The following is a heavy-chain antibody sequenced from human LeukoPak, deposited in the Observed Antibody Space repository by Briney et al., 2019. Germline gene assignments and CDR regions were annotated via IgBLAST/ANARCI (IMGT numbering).Heavy chain of an antibody. Sequence: PSEXLSLTCTVSGGSISSGDYYWRWLRQPPGKGLEWIGYIYYSGSTYYHPSLKSRVTISVDTSKTQFSLKLSSVTAADTAVYYCARVGGAGYYYYMDVWGKGTTVTVSS. CDR2: IYYSGST. D-gene: IGHD2-21*01. CDR3: ARVGGAGYYYYMDV. V-gene: IGHV4-30-4*08. CDR1: GGSISSGDYY. J-gene: IGHJ6*03.